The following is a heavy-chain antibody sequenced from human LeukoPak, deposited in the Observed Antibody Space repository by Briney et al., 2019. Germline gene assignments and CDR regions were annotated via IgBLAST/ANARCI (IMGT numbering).Heavy chain of an antibody. D-gene: IGHD1-14*01. V-gene: IGHV1-2*02. Sequence: WINPNSGGTNYAQKFQGRVTMTRDTSISTAYMEMSRLRSDDTAVYYCASELLSHDAFDIWGQGTMVTVSS. J-gene: IGHJ3*02. CDR3: ASELLSHDAFDI. CDR2: INPNSGGT.